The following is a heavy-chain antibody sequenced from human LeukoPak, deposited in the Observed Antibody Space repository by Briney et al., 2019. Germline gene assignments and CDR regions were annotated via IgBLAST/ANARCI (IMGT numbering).Heavy chain of an antibody. Sequence: PGRPLRLSCEGSGFIFNNYALNWVRQAPGKGLEWVAVILYGGNNKYYADSVKGRFTMSRDNSKNRVYLEISSLRPEDTTAYYCVRGTPSYILTGHPVNYYDLDVWGRGTTVTVSS. J-gene: IGHJ6*02. V-gene: IGHV3-30-3*01. CDR1: GFIFNNYA. CDR2: ILYGGNNK. D-gene: IGHD3-9*01. CDR3: VRGTPSYILTGHPVNYYDLDV.